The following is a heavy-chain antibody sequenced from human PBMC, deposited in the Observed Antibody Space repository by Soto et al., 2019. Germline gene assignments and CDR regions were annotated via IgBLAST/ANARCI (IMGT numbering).Heavy chain of an antibody. V-gene: IGHV4-59*01. D-gene: IGHD3-10*01. CDR3: ARDSDYYGSGSYSPPQV. CDR2: IYYSGST. Sequence: PSETLSLTCTVSGGSISSYYWSWIRQPPGKGLEWIGYIYYSGSTNYNPSLKSRVTISVDTSKNQFSLKLSSVTAADTAVYYCARDSDYYGSGSYSPPQVWGQGTLVTVSS. J-gene: IGHJ4*02. CDR1: GGSISSYY.